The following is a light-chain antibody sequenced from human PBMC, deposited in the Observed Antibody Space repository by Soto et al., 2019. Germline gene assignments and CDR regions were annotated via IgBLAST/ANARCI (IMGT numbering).Light chain of an antibody. Sequence: DIQMTQSPSTLSASVGDRGTITCRASQSISSWLAWYQQKPGKAPKLLIHEASRLESGVPSRFSGSESGTEFTLTISGLHAEDSATYYCQQYTNFPLTFGGGTKVEIK. CDR1: QSISSW. V-gene: IGKV1-5*01. CDR3: QQYTNFPLT. CDR2: EAS. J-gene: IGKJ4*01.